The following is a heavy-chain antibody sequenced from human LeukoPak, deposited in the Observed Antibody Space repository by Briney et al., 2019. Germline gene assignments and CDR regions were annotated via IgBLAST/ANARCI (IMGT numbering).Heavy chain of an antibody. CDR2: INHSGST. Sequence: KPSETLSLTCAVYGGSFSGYYWSWIRQPTGKGLEWIGEINHSGSTSYNPSLKSRVTISVDTSKNQFSLKLSSVTAADTAVYYCARESVINYYDSSGYYYWYNWFDPWGQGTLVTVSS. CDR3: ARESVINYYDSSGYYYWYNWFDP. V-gene: IGHV4-34*01. J-gene: IGHJ5*02. D-gene: IGHD3-22*01. CDR1: GGSFSGYY.